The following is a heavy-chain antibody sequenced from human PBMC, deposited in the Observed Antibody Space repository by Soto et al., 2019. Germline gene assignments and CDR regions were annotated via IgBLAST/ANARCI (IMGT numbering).Heavy chain of an antibody. CDR2: IWYDGSNK. V-gene: IGHV3-33*01. Sequence: GGSLRLSCAASGFNFSSYGMHWVRQAPGKGLEWVAVIWYDGSNKYYADSVKGRFTISRDNSKNTLYLQMNSLRAEDTAVYYCASLRFLEWNTRDYWGQGTLVTVSS. CDR3: ASLRFLEWNTRDY. J-gene: IGHJ4*02. D-gene: IGHD3-3*01. CDR1: GFNFSSYG.